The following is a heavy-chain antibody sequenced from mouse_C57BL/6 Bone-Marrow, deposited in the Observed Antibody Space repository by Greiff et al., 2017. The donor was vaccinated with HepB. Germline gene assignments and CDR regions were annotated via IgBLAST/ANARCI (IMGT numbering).Heavy chain of an antibody. V-gene: IGHV1-81*01. CDR3: ASSWNDYFDY. Sequence: QVQLQQSGAELARPGASVKLSCKASGYTFTSYGISWVKQRTGQGLEWIGEIYPRSGNTYYNEKFKSKATLTVDKSSSTAYMQLSSLTSEDSAVYYCASSWNDYFDYWGQGTTLTVSS. CDR2: IYPRSGNT. CDR1: GYTFTSYG. J-gene: IGHJ2*01.